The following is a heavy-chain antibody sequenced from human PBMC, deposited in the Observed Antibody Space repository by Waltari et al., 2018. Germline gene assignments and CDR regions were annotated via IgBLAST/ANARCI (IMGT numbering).Heavy chain of an antibody. CDR2: ICSGGGA. D-gene: IGHD3-10*01. CDR3: VKETAYGYYFDN. V-gene: IGHV3-23*03. Sequence: EVQLLEYGGGLIPPGGSLTLYCAAYGFTFNNYAMNWISQAPGKGLEWVSGICSGGGAYYADSVKGRFTISRDNSKNTLYLQMSSLRLEDTAVYYCVKETAYGYYFDNWGQGTLVSVSS. J-gene: IGHJ4*02. CDR1: GFTFNNYA.